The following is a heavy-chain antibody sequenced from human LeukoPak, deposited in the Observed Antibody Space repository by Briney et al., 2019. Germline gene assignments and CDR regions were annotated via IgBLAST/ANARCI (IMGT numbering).Heavy chain of an antibody. Sequence: GGSLRLSCAASGFTVSSNYMSWVRQAPGKGLEWVSVIYSGGSTYYADSVKGRFTISRDNSKNTLYLQMNSLRAEDTAVYYCAKDYRIAAAGTPLFDYWGQGTLVTVSS. J-gene: IGHJ4*02. D-gene: IGHD6-13*01. CDR3: AKDYRIAAAGTPLFDY. CDR2: IYSGGST. V-gene: IGHV3-53*05. CDR1: GFTVSSNY.